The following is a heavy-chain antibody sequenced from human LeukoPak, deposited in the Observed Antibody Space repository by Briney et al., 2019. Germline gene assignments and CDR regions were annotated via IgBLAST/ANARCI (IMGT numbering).Heavy chain of an antibody. Sequence: ASVKVSCKASGYTFTSYYMHWVRQAPGQGLEWMGIINPSGGSTSYAQKFQGRVTMTRDTSTSTVYTELSSLRSEDTAVYYCARDIVVGTYFDYWGQGTLVTVSS. V-gene: IGHV1-46*03. CDR3: ARDIVVGTYFDY. J-gene: IGHJ4*02. CDR1: GYTFTSYY. D-gene: IGHD2-15*01. CDR2: INPSGGST.